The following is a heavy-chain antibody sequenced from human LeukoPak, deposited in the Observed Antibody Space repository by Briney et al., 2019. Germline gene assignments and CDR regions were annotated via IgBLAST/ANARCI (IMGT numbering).Heavy chain of an antibody. D-gene: IGHD3-16*01. J-gene: IGHJ4*02. Sequence: GGSLRLSCAASGFTFSSYSVNWVRQAPGKGLEWVSSISSSSSYIYYADSVKGRFTISRDNAKNSLYLQMNSLRAENTAVYYCATAAWGGVDYWGQGTLVTVSS. V-gene: IGHV3-21*01. CDR2: ISSSSSYI. CDR3: ATAAWGGVDY. CDR1: GFTFSSYS.